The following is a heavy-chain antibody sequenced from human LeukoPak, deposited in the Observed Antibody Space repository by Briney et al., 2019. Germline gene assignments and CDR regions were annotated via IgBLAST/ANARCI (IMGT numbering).Heavy chain of an antibody. CDR1: GGSISSYY. D-gene: IGHD2-15*01. CDR3: ARDWAGYCSGGSCYSPAFYI. Sequence: SETLSPTCTVSGGSISSYYWSWIRQPPGKGLEWIGYIYYSGSTNYNPSLKSRVTISVDTSKNQFSLKLSSVTAADTAVYYCARDWAGYCSGGSCYSPAFYIWGQGTMVTVSS. J-gene: IGHJ3*02. CDR2: IYYSGST. V-gene: IGHV4-59*01.